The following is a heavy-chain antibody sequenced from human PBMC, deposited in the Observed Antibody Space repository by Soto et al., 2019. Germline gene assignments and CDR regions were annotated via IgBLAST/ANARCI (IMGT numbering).Heavy chain of an antibody. J-gene: IGHJ5*02. CDR3: ARGVLA. Sequence: SETLSLTCSVSGGSVNSGGYSWSWIRQPPGKGLEWIGFISPSGSPAYNPSLKSRVTISVDRSNNQIPLELSSVTAADTAVYYCARGVLAWGPGTLVTSPQ. V-gene: IGHV4-30-2*01. CDR1: GGSVNSGGYS. CDR2: ISPSGSP. D-gene: IGHD2-8*01.